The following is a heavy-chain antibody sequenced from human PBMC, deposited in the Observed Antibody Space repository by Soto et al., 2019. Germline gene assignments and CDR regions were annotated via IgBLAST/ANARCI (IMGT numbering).Heavy chain of an antibody. CDR3: TKEYIVGTTWGYFES. D-gene: IGHD1-1*01. J-gene: IGHJ4*02. CDR2: ISYDGSNE. CDR1: GFIFSTYG. Sequence: QVQLVQSGGGVVQPGRSLRLSCVASGFIFSTYGMHWVRQVPGKGLEWVAHISYDGSNEYYADSVKGRFTVSRDNAKNTLDRQMNGLKTEDTALYYCTKEYIVGTTWGYFESWGQGALVIVSS. V-gene: IGHV3-30*18.